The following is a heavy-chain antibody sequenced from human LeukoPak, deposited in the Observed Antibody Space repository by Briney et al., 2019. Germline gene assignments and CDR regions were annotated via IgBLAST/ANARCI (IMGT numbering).Heavy chain of an antibody. V-gene: IGHV1-69*05. CDR2: IIPIFGTA. Sequence: SVKVSCKASGGTFSSYAISWVRQAPGQGLEWMGGIIPIFGTANYAQEFQGGVTITTDESTSTAYMELSSLRSEDTAVYYCARGRWLQPWGYFDYWGQGTLVTVSS. CDR3: ARGRWLQPWGYFDY. D-gene: IGHD5-24*01. J-gene: IGHJ4*02. CDR1: GGTFSSYA.